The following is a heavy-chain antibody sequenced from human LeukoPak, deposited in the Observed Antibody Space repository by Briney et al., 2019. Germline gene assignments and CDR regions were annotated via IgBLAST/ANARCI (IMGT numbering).Heavy chain of an antibody. CDR1: GGSFSGYY. CDR3: AREIGYCSSTSCFNWFDP. CDR2: INHSGST. J-gene: IGHJ5*02. V-gene: IGHV4-34*01. Sequence: PSETLSLTCAVYGGSFSGYYWSWIRQPPEKGLEWIGEINHSGSTNYNPSLKSRVTISVDTSKNQFSLKLSSVTAADTAVYYCAREIGYCSSTSCFNWFDPWGQGTLVTVSS. D-gene: IGHD2-2*01.